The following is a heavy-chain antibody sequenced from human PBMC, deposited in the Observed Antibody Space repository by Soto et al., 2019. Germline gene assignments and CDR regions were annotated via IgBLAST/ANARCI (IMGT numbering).Heavy chain of an antibody. Sequence: GGALRLSCAASGFTFSSYPMHWVRQAQGKGLEYVSAISSNGGSTYCANSVKGRFTISRDNSKNTLYLQMGSLRAEDMAVYYFARGPGYSFDFWGQGTLGTGFS. J-gene: IGHJ4*02. CDR2: ISSNGGST. V-gene: IGHV3-64*01. CDR1: GFTFSSYP. CDR3: ARGPGYSFDF.